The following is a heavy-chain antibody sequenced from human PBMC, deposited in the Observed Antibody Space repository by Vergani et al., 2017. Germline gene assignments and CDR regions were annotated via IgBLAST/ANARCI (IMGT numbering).Heavy chain of an antibody. CDR2: IYYSGST. J-gene: IGHJ4*02. CDR3: AREEIAVATFDF. Sequence: QVQLQESGPGLVKPSETLSLTCTVSGGSVSSGSYYWSWIRQPPGKGLEWIGYIYYSGSTNYNPSLKRLVTISVDTSNNQFSLRLNSVTAADTAVYYCAREEIAVATFDFWGQGTLVTVSS. V-gene: IGHV4-61*01. CDR1: GGSVSSGSYY. D-gene: IGHD6-19*01.